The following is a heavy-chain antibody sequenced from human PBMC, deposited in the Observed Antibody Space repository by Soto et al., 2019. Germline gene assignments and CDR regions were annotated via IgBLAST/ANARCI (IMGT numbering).Heavy chain of an antibody. CDR1: GFSFTSYW. CDR3: ARQSYYDVLTGYLNWFDS. J-gene: IGHJ5*01. V-gene: IGHV5-51*01. CDR2: ISPIDSDT. Sequence: GESLKISCKGSGFSFTSYWIGWVRQMPGKGLGWMGIISPIDSDTRYSPSFEGQVTISADNSISTAYLQWSSLKASDTGIYYCARQSYYDVLTGYLNWFDSWGRGTQVTISS. D-gene: IGHD3-9*01.